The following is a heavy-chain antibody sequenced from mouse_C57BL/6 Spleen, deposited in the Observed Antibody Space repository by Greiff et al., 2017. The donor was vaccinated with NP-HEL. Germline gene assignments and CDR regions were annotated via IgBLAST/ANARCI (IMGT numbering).Heavy chain of an antibody. J-gene: IGHJ2*01. CDR2: INPYNGGT. V-gene: IGHV1-19*01. Sequence: EVQLQQSGPVLVKPGASVKMSCKASGYTFTDYYMNWVKQSHGKSLEWIGVINPYNGGTSYNQKFKGKATLTVDKSSSTAYMELNSLTSEDSAVYSCARSPYGYDPSDDWGQGTTLTVSA. D-gene: IGHD2-2*01. CDR3: ARSPYGYDPSDD. CDR1: GYTFTDYY.